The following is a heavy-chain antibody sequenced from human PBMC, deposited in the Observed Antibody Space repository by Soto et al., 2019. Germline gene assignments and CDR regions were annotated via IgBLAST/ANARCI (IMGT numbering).Heavy chain of an antibody. CDR3: ARRTYYYDSSGYYDY. Sequence: ASVKVSCKASGYTFTSYGISWVRQAPGQGLEWMGWISAYNGNTNYAQKLQGRVTMTTDTSTSTAYMELSSLRSEDTAVYYCARRTYYYDSSGYYDYWGQGTLVTVS. J-gene: IGHJ4*02. D-gene: IGHD3-22*01. V-gene: IGHV1-18*01. CDR2: ISAYNGNT. CDR1: GYTFTSYG.